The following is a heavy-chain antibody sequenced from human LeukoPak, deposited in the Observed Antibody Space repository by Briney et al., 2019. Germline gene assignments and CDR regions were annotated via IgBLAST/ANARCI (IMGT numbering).Heavy chain of an antibody. V-gene: IGHV4-39*01. J-gene: IGHJ4*02. D-gene: IGHD3-10*01. CDR3: ASYGSGAK. CDR1: GGSISSYY. CDR2: IYYSGST. Sequence: ETLSLTCTVSGGSISSYYWGWIRQPPGKGLEWIGSIYYSGSTYYNPSLKSRVTISLDTSKKQFSLKLSSVTAADTAVYYCASYGSGAKWGQGTLVTVSS.